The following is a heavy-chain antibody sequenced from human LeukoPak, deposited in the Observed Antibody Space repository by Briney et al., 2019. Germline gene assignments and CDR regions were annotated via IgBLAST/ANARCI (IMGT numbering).Heavy chain of an antibody. CDR3: AKGDYDFWSGYREGAFDI. D-gene: IGHD3-3*01. J-gene: IGHJ3*02. V-gene: IGHV3-23*01. Sequence: GGSLRLSCAASGFTFSSYAMSWVRQAPGKGLEWVSAISGSGGSTYYADSVKGRFTISRDNSKNTLYLQMNSLRAEDTAVYYCAKGDYDFWSGYREGAFDIWGQGTMVTVSS. CDR1: GFTFSSYA. CDR2: ISGSGGST.